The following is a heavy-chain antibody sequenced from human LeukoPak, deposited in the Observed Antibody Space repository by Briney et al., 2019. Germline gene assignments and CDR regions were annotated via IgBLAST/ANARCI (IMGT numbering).Heavy chain of an antibody. CDR1: GGSISSSSYY. J-gene: IGHJ6*02. Sequence: SETLSLTCTVSGGSISSSSYYWGWIRQPPGKGLEWIGSIYYSGSTYYNPSLKSRVTISVDTSKNQFSLKLSSVTAADTAVYYCARASCSGGSCYPYGMDVWGQGTTVTVSS. D-gene: IGHD2-15*01. V-gene: IGHV4-39*07. CDR3: ARASCSGGSCYPYGMDV. CDR2: IYYSGST.